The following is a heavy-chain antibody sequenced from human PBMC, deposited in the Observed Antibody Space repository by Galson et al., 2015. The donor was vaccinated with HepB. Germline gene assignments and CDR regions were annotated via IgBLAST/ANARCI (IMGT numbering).Heavy chain of an antibody. Sequence: SVKVSCKASGGTFSTYAISWVRQAPGHGLEWMGGITPMFGTAKYAQKFQGRVTITADEATSTVYMEMNSLKASDTAMYYCARSVVGTTTGGNWFDPWGQGTLVTVSS. D-gene: IGHD1-26*01. CDR3: ARSVVGTTTGGNWFDP. CDR1: GGTFSTYA. V-gene: IGHV1-69*13. CDR2: ITPMFGTA. J-gene: IGHJ5*02.